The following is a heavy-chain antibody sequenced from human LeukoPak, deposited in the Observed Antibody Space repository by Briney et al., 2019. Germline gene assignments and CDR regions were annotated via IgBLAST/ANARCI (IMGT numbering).Heavy chain of an antibody. V-gene: IGHV1-18*01. D-gene: IGHD3-22*01. Sequence: GASVKVSCKASGYTFTSYAISWVRQAPGQGLEWMGWISGNSGNINYVQKFQGRVTMTTDTSTSTACMELRSLRSDDTAVYYCARDLRYYDSSGYTFDYWGQGTLVTVSS. CDR1: GYTFTSYA. CDR2: ISGNSGNI. CDR3: ARDLRYYDSSGYTFDY. J-gene: IGHJ4*02.